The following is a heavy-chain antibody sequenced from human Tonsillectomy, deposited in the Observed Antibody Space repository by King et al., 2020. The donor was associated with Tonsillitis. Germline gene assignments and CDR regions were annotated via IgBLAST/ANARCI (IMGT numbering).Heavy chain of an antibody. Sequence: VQLVESGAEVMKPGASVKVSCKASGYTFTGFYMHWVRQAPGQGLEWMGWINPNSGGTNYAQKFQGRVTMTSDTSISTAYMELSSLRSDDTAVYYCARDWGGAVAVIGYNWFDPWGQGTLVTVPS. J-gene: IGHJ5*02. CDR3: ARDWGGAVAVIGYNWFDP. D-gene: IGHD6-19*01. CDR1: GYTFTGFY. V-gene: IGHV1-2*02. CDR2: INPNSGGT.